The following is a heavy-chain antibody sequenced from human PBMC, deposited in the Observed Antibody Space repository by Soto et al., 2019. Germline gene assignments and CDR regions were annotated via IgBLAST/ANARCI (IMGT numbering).Heavy chain of an antibody. Sequence: QIGLVQSGVAVKNPGASVKVPCQGSGYSFTSHGVSWVRQAPGQGLEWMGWINGVTGRTTYARRFQGRVALTTDKSTNTAYMELTRLRSDDAAVYYCATWAGQARDFGGPFDYWGQGTLVTVSS. CDR2: INGVTGRT. D-gene: IGHD4-17*01. V-gene: IGHV1-18*01. CDR1: GYSFTSHG. CDR3: ATWAGQARDFGGPFDY. J-gene: IGHJ4*02.